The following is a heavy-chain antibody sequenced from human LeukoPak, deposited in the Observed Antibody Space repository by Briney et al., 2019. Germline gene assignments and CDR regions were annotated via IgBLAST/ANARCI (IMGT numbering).Heavy chain of an antibody. CDR3: ARDGTGDYYDSSGHNWFDP. V-gene: IGHV4-59*01. Sequence: PSETLSLTCTVSGGSISSYYWGWIRQPPGKGLEWIGYIYYSGSTNYNPSLKSRVTISVDTSKNQFSLKLSSVTAADTAVYYCARDGTGDYYDSSGHNWFDPWGQGTLVTVSS. D-gene: IGHD3-22*01. J-gene: IGHJ5*02. CDR2: IYYSGST. CDR1: GGSISSYY.